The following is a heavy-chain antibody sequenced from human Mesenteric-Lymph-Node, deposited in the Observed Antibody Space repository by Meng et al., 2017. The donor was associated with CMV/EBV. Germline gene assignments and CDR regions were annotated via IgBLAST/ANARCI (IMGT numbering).Heavy chain of an antibody. J-gene: IGHJ4*02. CDR3: ASIGGCGGDCYYDY. V-gene: IGHV3-48*03. D-gene: IGHD2-21*01. Sequence: GESLKISCAASGFTFSRYEMNWVRQAPGKGLQWLSYIDSSGSPIYYADSVKGRFTISRDNAKNTLYLQMNSLRADDTAMYYCASIGGCGGDCYYDYWGQGTLVTVSS. CDR2: IDSSGSPI. CDR1: GFTFSRYE.